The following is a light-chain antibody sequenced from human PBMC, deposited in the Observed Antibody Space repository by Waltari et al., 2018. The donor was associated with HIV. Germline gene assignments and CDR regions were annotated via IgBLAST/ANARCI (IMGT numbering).Light chain of an antibody. CDR2: ATS. Sequence: DIQVTQSPSSLSASVGDSVTITCRANQGLTSYLAWYQQKPGNTPKFLSSATSSLRGVVPSRFGGSGSVTDFTLIINNLQPEDVATYYCLQALSFPLTFGPGTKVDVK. CDR3: LQALSFPLT. CDR1: QGLTSY. V-gene: IGKV1-12*01. J-gene: IGKJ3*01.